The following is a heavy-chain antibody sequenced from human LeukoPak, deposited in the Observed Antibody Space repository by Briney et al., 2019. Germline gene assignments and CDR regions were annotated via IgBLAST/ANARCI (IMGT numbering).Heavy chain of an antibody. D-gene: IGHD6-13*01. J-gene: IGHJ4*02. Sequence: SETLSLTCAVSNYSISTSNWWGWIRQPPGKGLEWIGYIYYSGSTNYNPSLKSRVTMSVDTSKNQFSLRLRSVTALDTAVYYCARKIAAAGHFDYWGQGTPVTVSS. CDR3: ARKIAAAGHFDY. V-gene: IGHV4-28*06. CDR1: NYSISTSNW. CDR2: IYYSGST.